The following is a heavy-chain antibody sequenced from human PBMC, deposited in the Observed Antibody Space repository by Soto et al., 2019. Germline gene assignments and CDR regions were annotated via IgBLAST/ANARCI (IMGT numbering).Heavy chain of an antibody. J-gene: IGHJ5*02. CDR2: MNPNSGNT. CDR1: GYTFTSYD. D-gene: IGHD1-7*01. CDR3: ARERTGTTSNWFDP. Sequence: QVQLVQSGAEVKKPGASVKVSCKASGYTFTSYDINWVRQATGHGIEWMGWMNPNSGNTVYAQKFQGRVTMTRDTSISTAYMELSSLRSEDTAVYYCARERTGTTSNWFDPWGQGTLVTVSS. V-gene: IGHV1-8*01.